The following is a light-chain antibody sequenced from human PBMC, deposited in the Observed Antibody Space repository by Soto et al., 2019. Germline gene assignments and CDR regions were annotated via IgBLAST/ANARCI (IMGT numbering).Light chain of an antibody. V-gene: IGKV1-39*01. CDR1: QSISSY. CDR3: QQSYSTPLT. J-gene: IGKJ4*02. Sequence: DIQLTQSPSSLSASVGDRVTITCRASQSISSYLNWYQQKPGKAPKLLIYAASILQSGVPSRFSGSGSGTDFTLTISCLQPEDFATYYCQQSYSTPLTFGGGTKVDIK. CDR2: AAS.